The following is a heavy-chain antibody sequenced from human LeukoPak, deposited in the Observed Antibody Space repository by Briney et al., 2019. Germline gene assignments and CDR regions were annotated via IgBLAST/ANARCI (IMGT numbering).Heavy chain of an antibody. Sequence: ASAKVSRTASGGTFSSYAISWVRQAPGQGLEWMGGIIPIFGTANYAQKFQGRVTITTDESTSTAYMELSSLRSEDTAMYYCARARGHDFWSGYYTPRETQSYYYHMDVWGKGTTVTVSS. CDR3: ARARGHDFWSGYYTPRETQSYYYHMDV. V-gene: IGHV1-69*05. D-gene: IGHD3-3*01. J-gene: IGHJ6*03. CDR1: GGTFSSYA. CDR2: IIPIFGTA.